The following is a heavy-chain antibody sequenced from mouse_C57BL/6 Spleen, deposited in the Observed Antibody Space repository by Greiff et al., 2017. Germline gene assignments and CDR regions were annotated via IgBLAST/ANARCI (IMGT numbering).Heavy chain of an antibody. CDR1: GFTFSSYT. J-gene: IGHJ4*01. Sequence: EVQGVESGGGLVKPGGSLKLSCEASGFTFSSYTMSWVRQTPEKRLEWVATISGGGGNTYYPDSVKGRVTNSRDNAKNTLYLQMSSLRSEDTALYYYARLTETDTMDYWGQGTSVTVSS. CDR2: ISGGGGNT. CDR3: ARLTETDTMDY. D-gene: IGHD4-1*01. V-gene: IGHV5-9*04.